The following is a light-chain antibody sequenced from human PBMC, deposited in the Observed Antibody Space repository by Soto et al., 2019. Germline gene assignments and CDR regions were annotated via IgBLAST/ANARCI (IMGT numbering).Light chain of an antibody. Sequence: EIVLTQSPATLSLSPGERATLSCRASQSVSSYLAWYQQKPGQAPRLLIYDASNRATGIPARFSGSGSGTDFTLTISSLEPKDFAVYYCQQSSNWPPITFGPGTKVDIK. V-gene: IGKV3-11*01. CDR2: DAS. CDR1: QSVSSY. J-gene: IGKJ3*01. CDR3: QQSSNWPPIT.